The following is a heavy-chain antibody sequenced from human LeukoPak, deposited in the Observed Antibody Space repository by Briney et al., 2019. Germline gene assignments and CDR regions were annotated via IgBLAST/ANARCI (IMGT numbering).Heavy chain of an antibody. J-gene: IGHJ4*02. V-gene: IGHV1-2*02. D-gene: IGHD5-18*01. CDR1: GYTFTGYY. CDR2: INPNSGGT. Sequence: GASVKVSCKASGYTFTGYYMHWVRQAPGQGLEWMGWINPNSGGTNYAQKFQGRVTMTRDTSISTASMELSRLRSDDTAVYYCARVGYSYGYVPFDYWGQGTLVTVSS. CDR3: ARVGYSYGYVPFDY.